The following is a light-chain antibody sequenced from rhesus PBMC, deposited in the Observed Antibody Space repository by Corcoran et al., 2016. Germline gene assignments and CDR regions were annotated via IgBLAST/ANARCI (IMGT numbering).Light chain of an antibody. CDR2: KTS. CDR3: LQYFTSPFI. J-gene: IGKJ3*01. CDR1: QSVSNW. V-gene: IGKV1-22*01. Sequence: DIQMTQSPSSLSASVGDTVTMTCRASQSVSNWLDWYQQKPGKAPKLLLYKTSNLKSGVPSRFSGSGSGTDFTLTINSLQPEDFATYYCLQYFTSPFIFGPGTRLDIK.